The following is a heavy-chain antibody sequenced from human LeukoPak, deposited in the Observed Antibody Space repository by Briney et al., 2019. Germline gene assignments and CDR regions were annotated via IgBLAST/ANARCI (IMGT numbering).Heavy chain of an antibody. V-gene: IGHV3-53*01. CDR2: IYSGGST. J-gene: IGHJ6*02. CDR3: ARNLLVEDELVPRDYYYYYGMDV. D-gene: IGHD6-13*01. CDR1: GFTVSSNY. Sequence: GGSLRLSCAASGFTVSSNYMSWVRQAPGKGLEWVSVIYSGGSTYYADSVKGRFTISRDNSKNTLYLQMNSLRAEDTAVYYCARNLLVEDELVPRDYYYYYGMDVWGQGTTVTVSS.